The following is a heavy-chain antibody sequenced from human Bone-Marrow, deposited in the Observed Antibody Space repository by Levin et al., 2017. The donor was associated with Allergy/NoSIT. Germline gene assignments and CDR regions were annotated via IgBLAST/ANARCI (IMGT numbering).Heavy chain of an antibody. Sequence: ASVKVSCKASGYTFTGYYMHWVRQAPGQGLEWMGWINPNSGGTNYAQKFQGRVTMTRDTSISTAYMELSRLRSDDTAVYYCARLFECIVGATPCGMDVWGQGTTVTVSS. CDR2: INPNSGGT. CDR1: GYTFTGYY. D-gene: IGHD1-26*01. J-gene: IGHJ6*02. V-gene: IGHV1-2*02. CDR3: ARLFECIVGATPCGMDV.